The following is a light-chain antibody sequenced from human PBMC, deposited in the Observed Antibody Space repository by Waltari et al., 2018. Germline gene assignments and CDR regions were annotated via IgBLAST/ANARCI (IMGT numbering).Light chain of an antibody. CDR3: AAWDDSLNGPV. CDR1: SSNIGTNT. V-gene: IGLV1-44*01. Sequence: QSVLTQPPSASGTPGQRVTISCSGSSSNIGTNTVNWYQQLPGTAPKLLIHSNKQRPSGVPDRSAGSRSGTSASLAISGLQSEDEGDYYCAAWDDSLNGPVFGGGTKLTVL. J-gene: IGLJ3*02. CDR2: SNK.